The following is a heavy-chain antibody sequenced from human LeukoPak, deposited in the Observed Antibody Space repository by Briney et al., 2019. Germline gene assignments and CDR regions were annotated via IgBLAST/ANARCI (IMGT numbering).Heavy chain of an antibody. CDR3: ESRLLPYYYYMDV. CDR1: GFIFNNAW. V-gene: IGHV3-15*01. D-gene: IGHD6-25*01. CDR2: IKSKTDGETT. Sequence: GGSLTLSCVASGFIFNNAWMTWVRQAPGKGLEWVGRIKSKTDGETTDYAAPVKGRFTISRDNSKNTLYLQMNSLRAEDTAVYYCESRLLPYYYYMDVWGKGTTVTVSS. J-gene: IGHJ6*03.